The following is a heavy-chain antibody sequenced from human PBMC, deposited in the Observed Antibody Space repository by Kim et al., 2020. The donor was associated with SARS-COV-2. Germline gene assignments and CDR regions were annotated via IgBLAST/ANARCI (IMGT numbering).Heavy chain of an antibody. V-gene: IGHV1-69*13. CDR3: VRESLEEYYDILTGYRHWYFDL. J-gene: IGHJ2*01. D-gene: IGHD3-9*01. CDR2: IIPIFGTA. Sequence: SVKVSCKASGGTFSSYAISWVRQAPGQGLEWMGGIIPIFGTANYAQKFQGRVTITADESTSTAYMELSSLRSEDTAVYYCVRESLEEYYDILTGYRHWYFDLWGRGTLVTVSS. CDR1: GGTFSSYA.